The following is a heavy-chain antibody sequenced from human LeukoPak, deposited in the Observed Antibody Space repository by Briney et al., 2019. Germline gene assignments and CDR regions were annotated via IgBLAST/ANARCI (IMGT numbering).Heavy chain of an antibody. CDR3: ARLKDYDILTGYFPFDY. Sequence: PSQTLSLTCTVSGGSISSGGYCWSWIRQHPGKGLEWIGYIYYSGSTYYNPSLKSRVTISVDTSKNQFSLKLSSVTAADTAVYYCARLKDYDILTGYFPFDYWGQGTLVTVSS. CDR1: GGSISSGGYC. CDR2: IYYSGST. D-gene: IGHD3-9*01. V-gene: IGHV4-31*03. J-gene: IGHJ4*02.